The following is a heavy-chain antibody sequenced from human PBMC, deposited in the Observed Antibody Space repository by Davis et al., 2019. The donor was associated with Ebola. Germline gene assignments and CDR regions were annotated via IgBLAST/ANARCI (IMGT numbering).Heavy chain of an antibody. J-gene: IGHJ4*02. CDR1: GYTFTNYG. D-gene: IGHD3-22*01. CDR2: INPHNGNT. CDR3: ARGITMIDPRYYFDY. Sequence: AASVKVSCKASGYTFTNYGITWVRQAPGQGLEWMGWINPHNGNTNYAQNVQGRVIMTSDTATTTAYMEVGSLRSDDTAVYYCARGITMIDPRYYFDYWGQGTLVTVSS. V-gene: IGHV1-18*04.